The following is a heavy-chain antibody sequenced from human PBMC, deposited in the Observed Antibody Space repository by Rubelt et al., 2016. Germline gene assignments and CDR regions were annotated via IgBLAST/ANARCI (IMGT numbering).Heavy chain of an antibody. J-gene: IGHJ4*02. CDR1: GFPFSTYA. D-gene: IGHD2-21*02. Sequence: EVQLLESGGGLVQPGGSLRLSCAASGFPFSTYAMSWVRPAPGTGLEWVSSIRSGGDTYYADSVKGRFTISRTNSKNTLYLQMNGLRAEATAVYYCANPACTGDCLPTFDYWGQGTLVTVSS. V-gene: IGHV3-23*01. CDR2: IRSGGDT. CDR3: ANPACTGDCLPTFDY.